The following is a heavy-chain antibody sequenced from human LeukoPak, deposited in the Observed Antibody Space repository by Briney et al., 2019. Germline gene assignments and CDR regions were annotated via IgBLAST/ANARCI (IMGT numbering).Heavy chain of an antibody. J-gene: IGHJ4*02. V-gene: IGHV3-21*01. CDR2: ISSTSSYI. CDR3: AREVAVAFDS. CDR1: GFTLSSYS. D-gene: IGHD6-19*01. Sequence: TAGSLRLSCAASGFTLSSYSMNWARQAPGKGLEWVSSISSTSSYIYYATSVTGRFTISRDNGKSSLYLQMNSLRAEDTAVYYCAREVAVAFDSWGQGTLVTVSS.